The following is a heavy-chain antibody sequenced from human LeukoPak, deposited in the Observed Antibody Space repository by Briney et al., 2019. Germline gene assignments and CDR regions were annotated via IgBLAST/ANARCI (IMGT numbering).Heavy chain of an antibody. CDR3: TSRYCTTTICYSFDN. Sequence: PGGSLRLSCAASGFTFSSYSMNWLRQAPGKGLEWVSSINSDSGHMLYADSVKGRFSISRDNAKSSLYLQMNSLRVEDTAVYYCTSRYCTTTICYSFDNWGQGTMVAVSS. V-gene: IGHV3-21*01. J-gene: IGHJ3*02. D-gene: IGHD2-2*01. CDR2: INSDSGHM. CDR1: GFTFSSYS.